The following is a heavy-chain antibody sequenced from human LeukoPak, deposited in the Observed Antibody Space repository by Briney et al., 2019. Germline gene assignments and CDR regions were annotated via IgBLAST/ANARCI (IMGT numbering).Heavy chain of an antibody. D-gene: IGHD4-17*01. Sequence: PGGSLRLSCAASGLTFSSYAMSWVRQAPGKGLEWVSAISGSGGSTYYADSVKGRFTISRDNSKNTLYLQMNSLRAEDTAVYYCAMSWYGDYRYFDYWGQGTLVTVSS. CDR2: ISGSGGST. V-gene: IGHV3-23*01. J-gene: IGHJ4*02. CDR3: AMSWYGDYRYFDY. CDR1: GLTFSSYA.